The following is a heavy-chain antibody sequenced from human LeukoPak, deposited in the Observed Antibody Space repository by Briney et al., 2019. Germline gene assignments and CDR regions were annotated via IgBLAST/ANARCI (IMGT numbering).Heavy chain of an antibody. CDR1: GFRFSNYA. CDR2: NIGSSGST. Sequence: GGSLRLSCAASGFRFSNYAMNWVRQAPGKGLEWVSVNIGSSGSTFYADSVKDRFTISRDNSKNTLYLQMNSLRDEDTAVYYCAKGGYDYVEIGYFDFWGQGTLVTVSS. CDR3: AKGGYDYVEIGYFDF. D-gene: IGHD5-12*01. V-gene: IGHV3-23*01. J-gene: IGHJ4*02.